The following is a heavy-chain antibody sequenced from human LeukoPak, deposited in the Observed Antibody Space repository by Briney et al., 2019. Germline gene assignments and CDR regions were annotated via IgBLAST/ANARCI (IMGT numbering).Heavy chain of an antibody. J-gene: IGHJ4*02. CDR2: IKSSTGGT. CDR1: GYGFTGYH. D-gene: IGHD5-24*01. CDR3: ARVGLPSRDGYNLFDY. V-gene: IGHV1-2*02. Sequence: ASMKVSCKASGYGFTGYHIHWVRQAPGQVLEWMGWIKSSTGGTKYAQKFQGRVTMTTDTSISTAYMELSRLRSDDTAIYYCARVGLPSRDGYNLFDYWGLGTLVTVSS.